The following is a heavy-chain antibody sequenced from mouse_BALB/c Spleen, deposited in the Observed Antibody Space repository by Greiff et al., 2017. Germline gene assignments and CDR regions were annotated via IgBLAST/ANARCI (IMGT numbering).Heavy chain of an antibody. Sequence: VKLMESGPGLVQPSQSLFITCTVSGFSLTSYGVHWVRQSPGKGLEWLGVIWSGGSTDYNAAFISRLSISKDNSKSQVFFKMNSLQANDTAIYYCARDFITFDVWGAGTTVTVSS. D-gene: IGHD1-2*01. CDR1: GFSLTSYG. V-gene: IGHV2-2*02. J-gene: IGHJ1*01. CDR3: ARDFITFDV. CDR2: IWSGGST.